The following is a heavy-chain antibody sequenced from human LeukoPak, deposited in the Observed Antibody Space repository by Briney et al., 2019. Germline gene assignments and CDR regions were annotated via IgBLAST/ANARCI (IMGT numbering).Heavy chain of an antibody. CDR2: IKPDGNEK. J-gene: IGHJ4*02. Sequence: GGSLRLSCAASGLTFTDFWMNWVRLAPGRGLEWLANIKPDGNEKYYVDSVKGRFAISRDNAKNEVYLEMNSLRAEDTGVYYCSGPDSSRSPRAYWGQGTLVSVSS. D-gene: IGHD2-2*01. CDR3: SGPDSSRSPRAY. CDR1: GLTFTDFW. V-gene: IGHV3-7*01.